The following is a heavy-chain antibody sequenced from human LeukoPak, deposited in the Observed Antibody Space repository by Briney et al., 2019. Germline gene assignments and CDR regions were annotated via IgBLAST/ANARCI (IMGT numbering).Heavy chain of an antibody. V-gene: IGHV7-4-1*02. J-gene: IGHJ6*03. CDR3: ARGGGYYDFWSGYSYYYYMDV. CDR1: GYTFTGYY. CDR2: INTNTGNP. D-gene: IGHD3-3*01. Sequence: GASVKVSCKASGYTFTGYYMHWVRQAPGQGLEWMGWINTNTGNPTYAQGFTGRFVFSLDTSVSTAYLQISSLKAEDTAVYYCARGGGYYDFWSGYSYYYYMDVWGKGTTVTVSS.